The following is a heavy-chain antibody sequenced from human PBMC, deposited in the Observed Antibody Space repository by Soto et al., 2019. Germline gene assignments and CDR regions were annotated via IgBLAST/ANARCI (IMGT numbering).Heavy chain of an antibody. CDR3: ASCRSSSWYGVWFDP. D-gene: IGHD6-13*01. CDR1: GGSISSSSYY. J-gene: IGHJ5*02. V-gene: IGHV4-39*01. CDR2: IYYSGST. Sequence: QLQLQESGPGLVKPSETLSLTCTVSGGSISSSSYYWGWIRQPPGKGLEWIGSIYYSGSTYYNPSLKSRVTISVDTSKNQFSLKLSSVTAADTAVYYCASCRSSSWYGVWFDPWGQGTLVTVSS.